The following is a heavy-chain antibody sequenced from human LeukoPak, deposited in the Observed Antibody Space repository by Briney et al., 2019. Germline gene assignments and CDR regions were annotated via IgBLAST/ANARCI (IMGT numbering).Heavy chain of an antibody. CDR3: ARDVGYDSSGYSLNGQTQLNDY. Sequence: ASVKVSCKASGYTFTSYGISWVRQAPGQGLEWMGWISAYNGNTNYAQKLQGRVTMTTDTSTNTAYMELRSLRSDDTAVYYCARDVGYDSSGYSLNGQTQLNDYWGQGTLVTVSS. CDR1: GYTFTSYG. V-gene: IGHV1-18*01. D-gene: IGHD3-22*01. CDR2: ISAYNGNT. J-gene: IGHJ4*02.